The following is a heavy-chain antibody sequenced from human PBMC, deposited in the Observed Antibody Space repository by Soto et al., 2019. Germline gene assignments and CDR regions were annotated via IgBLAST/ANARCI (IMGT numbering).Heavy chain of an antibody. CDR2: INHSGST. D-gene: IGHD2-21*02. CDR3: ARRPGGNSAIDY. V-gene: IGHV4-34*01. J-gene: IGHJ4*02. CDR1: GGSFSGYY. Sequence: QVQLQQWGAGLLKPSETLSLTCAVYGGSFSGYYWSWIRQPPGKGLEWIGEINHSGSTNYNPSLQSRVTISVDTSKNQFSLKLSSVTAADTAVYYCARRPGGNSAIDYWGQGTLVTVSS.